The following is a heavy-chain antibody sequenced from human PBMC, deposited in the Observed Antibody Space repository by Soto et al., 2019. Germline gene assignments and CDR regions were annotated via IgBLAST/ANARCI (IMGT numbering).Heavy chain of an antibody. CDR1: GYTFTAYG. CDR3: ARELNTDSSAYYSFAY. Sequence: QVHLVQSGPELKMPGASVKVSCKTSGYTFTAYGLAWLRQAPGQRPEWMGWVSTNNADTNYAQKFQGRVTMTTDRSTTTTYMELRSLRSDDTAVYYCARELNTDSSAYYSFAYWGQGTLVTVSS. D-gene: IGHD3-22*01. J-gene: IGHJ4*02. V-gene: IGHV1-18*01. CDR2: VSTNNADT.